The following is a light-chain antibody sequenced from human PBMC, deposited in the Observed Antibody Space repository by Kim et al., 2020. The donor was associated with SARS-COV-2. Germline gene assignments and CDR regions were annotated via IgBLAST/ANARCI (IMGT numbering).Light chain of an antibody. CDR3: MQALQNLRT. CDR2: LGS. J-gene: IGKJ4*01. Sequence: DIVMTQSPLSLPVTPGQPASISCRSSQSLLHSNGYNYLDWYLQKPGQSPQLLIYLGSNRDSGVPDRFSGSGSGTDFTLKISRVEAEDVGVYYCMQALQNLRTFGGGTKVDIK. CDR1: QSLLHSNGYNY. V-gene: IGKV2-28*01.